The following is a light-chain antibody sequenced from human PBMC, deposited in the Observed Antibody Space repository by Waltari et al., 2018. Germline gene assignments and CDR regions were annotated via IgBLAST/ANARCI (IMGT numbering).Light chain of an antibody. V-gene: IGKV3-20*01. CDR3: QQYGSSPLT. Sequence: EIVLTQSPGTLFLSPGERVTLSCRASQNIRSGYLAWYQQKPGQAPRLLIFGASSRASGVPDRFSGSGSGTVFVLTITSVDPEDCAVYYCQQYGSSPLTFGGGTKVEIK. CDR2: GAS. CDR1: QNIRSGY. J-gene: IGKJ4*01.